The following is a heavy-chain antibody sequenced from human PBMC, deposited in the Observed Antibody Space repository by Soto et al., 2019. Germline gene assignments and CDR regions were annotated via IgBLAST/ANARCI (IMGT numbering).Heavy chain of an antibody. CDR3: ARGKLGVVIMDY. CDR2: INHRGST. CDR1: GGSFSGYY. Sequence: PSETLSLTCAVYGGSFSGYYWSWIRQPPGKGLEWIGEINHRGSTNYNPSLKSRVTISVDTSKNQFSLKLSSVTAADTAVYYCARGKLGVVIMDYWGHETLVTVSS. J-gene: IGHJ4*01. V-gene: IGHV4-34*01. D-gene: IGHD3-3*01.